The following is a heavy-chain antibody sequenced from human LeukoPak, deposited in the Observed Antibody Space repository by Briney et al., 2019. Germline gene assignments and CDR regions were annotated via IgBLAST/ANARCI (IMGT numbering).Heavy chain of an antibody. V-gene: IGHV3-74*01. CDR2: INSDGSST. J-gene: IGHJ4*02. Sequence: GGSLRLSCAASGFTFSSHWMHWVRQAPGKGLLWVSRINSDGSSTGYADSVKGRFTISRDNAKNTLYLQMNSLRAEDTAVYYCARSGGNYGDYPLYWGQGALVTVSS. CDR1: GFTFSSHW. CDR3: ARSGGNYGDYPLY. D-gene: IGHD4-17*01.